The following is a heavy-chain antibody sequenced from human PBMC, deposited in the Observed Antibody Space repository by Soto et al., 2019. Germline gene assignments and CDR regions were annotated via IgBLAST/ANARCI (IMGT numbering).Heavy chain of an antibody. J-gene: IGHJ6*02. CDR3: TKGPMGNGDNPYHYYGLDA. CDR2: IYYSGST. CDR1: GGSISSYY. D-gene: IGHD1-1*01. Sequence: PSETLSLTCTVSGGSISSYYCPWIRQPPGKGLEWIGYIYYSGSTNYNPSLKTRVTISLDTSKNQVSLKLTSVTAADTAGYYCTKGPMGNGDNPYHYYGLDAWGQGPTVTVS. V-gene: IGHV4-59*01.